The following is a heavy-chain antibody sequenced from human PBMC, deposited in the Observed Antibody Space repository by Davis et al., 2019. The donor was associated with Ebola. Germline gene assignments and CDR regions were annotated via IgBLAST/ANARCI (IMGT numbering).Heavy chain of an antibody. CDR2: IYYSGST. CDR1: GGSISSSSYY. D-gene: IGHD4-17*01. V-gene: IGHV4-61*05. J-gene: IGHJ2*01. CDR3: ARPLNDYGDYWYFDL. Sequence: MPGGSLRLTCTVSGGSISSSSYYWSWIRQPPGKGLEWIGYIYYSGSTNYNPSLKSRVTISVDTSKNQFSMKLSSVTAADTAVYYCARPLNDYGDYWYFDLWGRGTLVTVSS.